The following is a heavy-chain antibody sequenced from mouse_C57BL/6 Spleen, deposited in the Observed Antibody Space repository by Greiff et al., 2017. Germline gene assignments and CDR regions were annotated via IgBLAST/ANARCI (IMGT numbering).Heavy chain of an antibody. V-gene: IGHV1-50*01. CDR2: IDPSDSYT. CDR1: GYTFTSYW. D-gene: IGHD3-2*02. J-gene: IGHJ4*01. Sequence: QVQLQQPGAELVKPGASVKLSCKASGYTFTSYWMQWVKQRPGQGLEWIGEIDPSDSYTNSNQKFKGKATLTVDTSSSTAYRQLSSLTSEDSAVYYCARKGAAQATTGSYWGQGTSVTVSS. CDR3: ARKGAAQATTGSY.